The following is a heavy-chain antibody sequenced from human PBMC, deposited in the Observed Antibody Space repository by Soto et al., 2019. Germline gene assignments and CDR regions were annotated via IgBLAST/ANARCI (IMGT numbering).Heavy chain of an antibody. V-gene: IGHV1-69*13. D-gene: IGHD5-12*01. CDR2: IIPIFGTA. CDR1: GGTFSSYA. Sequence: AVKVSCKASGGTFSSYAISWVRKAPGQGLEWMGGIIPIFGTANYAQKFQGRVTITADESTSTAYMELSSLRSEDTAVYYCARASGDGYNWVVFDYWGQGTLVTVS. CDR3: ARASGDGYNWVVFDY. J-gene: IGHJ4*02.